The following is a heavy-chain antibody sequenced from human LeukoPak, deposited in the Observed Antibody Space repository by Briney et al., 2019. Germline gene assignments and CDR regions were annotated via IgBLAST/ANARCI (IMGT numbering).Heavy chain of an antibody. J-gene: IGHJ4*02. V-gene: IGHV1-2*02. Sequence: ASVKVSCKTSGYSFTAFYIHWVRQAPGQGLEWMGWIHPRRGDTNYAQKFQGRVTMTRDTSISTAYLDLSSLRSDDTAVYYCARDGDYGTGSYYRGYIVSWGQGTPVTVSP. CDR1: GYSFTAFY. CDR2: IHPRRGDT. D-gene: IGHD3-10*01. CDR3: ARDGDYGTGSYYRGYIVS.